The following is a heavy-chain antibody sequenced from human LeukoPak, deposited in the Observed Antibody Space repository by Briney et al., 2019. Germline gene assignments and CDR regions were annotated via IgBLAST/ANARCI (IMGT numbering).Heavy chain of an antibody. Sequence: LETLSLTCTVSGGSMRGYYWSWIRQPAGEGLEWIGRIYSSGRTHYSPSLKSRVAISVDTSKNRFSLRLSSVTAADTAVYYCARDLGGSYSSETWFDPWGQGTLVTVSS. CDR2: IYSSGRT. J-gene: IGHJ5*02. V-gene: IGHV4-4*07. D-gene: IGHD1-26*01. CDR3: ARDLGGSYSSETWFDP. CDR1: GGSMRGYY.